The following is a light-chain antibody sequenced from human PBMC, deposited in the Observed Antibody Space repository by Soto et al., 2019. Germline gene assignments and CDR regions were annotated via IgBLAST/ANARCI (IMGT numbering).Light chain of an antibody. CDR3: QQSYSTPYT. CDR2: AAS. J-gene: IGKJ2*01. V-gene: IGKV1-39*01. CDR1: QSISTY. Sequence: DIQMTQSPSSLSASVGDRVTITCRASQSISTYLNWYQQRPGKAPNLLIYAASSLRSGVPSRFSGSGSGTEFTLTISSPTPEDFATYYCQQSYSTPYTFGQGTKLEIK.